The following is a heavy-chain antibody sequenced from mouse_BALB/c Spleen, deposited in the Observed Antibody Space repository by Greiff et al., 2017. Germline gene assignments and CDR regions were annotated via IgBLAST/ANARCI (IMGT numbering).Heavy chain of an antibody. CDR2: INPNNGDT. CDR1: GYTFTDYY. D-gene: IGHD2-13*01. Sequence: VQLQQSGPELVKPGASVKMSCKASGYTFTDYYMEWVKQSHGKSLEWIGDINPNNGDTFYNQKFKGKATLTVDKSSSTAYMQLNSLTSEDSAVYYCARGEKGFDYWGQGTTLTVSS. J-gene: IGHJ2*01. V-gene: IGHV1-18*01. CDR3: ARGEKGFDY.